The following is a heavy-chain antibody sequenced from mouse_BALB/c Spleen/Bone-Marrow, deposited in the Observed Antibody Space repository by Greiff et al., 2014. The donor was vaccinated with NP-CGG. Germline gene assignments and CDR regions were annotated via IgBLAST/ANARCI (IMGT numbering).Heavy chain of an antibody. J-gene: IGHJ4*01. CDR3: AGASYYAMDY. CDR1: GFNIKDTY. Sequence: VQLQQSGAELVKPGASVKLSCTASGFNIKDTYMHWVKQRPEQGLEWIGRIDPANGNTKYDPKFQGKATITADTSPNTAYLQLSRLTSEDTAVYYCAGASYYAMDYWGQGTSVTVSS. V-gene: IGHV14-3*02. CDR2: IDPANGNT.